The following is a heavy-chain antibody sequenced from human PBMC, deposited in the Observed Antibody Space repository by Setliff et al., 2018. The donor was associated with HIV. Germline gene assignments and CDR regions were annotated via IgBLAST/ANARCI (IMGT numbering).Heavy chain of an antibody. CDR2: IHTNTGDP. V-gene: IGHV7-4-1*02. CDR3: AARGEQLYYYGMDV. Sequence: ASVKVSCKASGYTFTSYAVNWVRQAPGQGLEWVGWIHTNTGDPTYAQGFIGRFVFSFDTPVSTAYLQISSLKAEDTAVYYCAARGEQLYYYGMDVWGQGTTVTVSS. D-gene: IGHD1-26*01. J-gene: IGHJ6*02. CDR1: GYTFTSYA.